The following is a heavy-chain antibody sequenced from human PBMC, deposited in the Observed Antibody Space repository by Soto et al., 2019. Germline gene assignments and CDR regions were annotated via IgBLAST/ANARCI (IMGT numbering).Heavy chain of an antibody. CDR3: ARVLSYYDNTGYYPYYFDY. Sequence: SETLSLTCAVYGGSFSGYYWSWIRQSPGKGLEWIGEINHRGSTNYNPSLKSRVTISVDTSKNQFSLKLNSVTAADTAVYYCARVLSYYDNTGYYPYYFDYWGQGTLVTVSS. D-gene: IGHD3-22*01. CDR1: GGSFSGYY. CDR2: INHRGST. V-gene: IGHV4-34*01. J-gene: IGHJ4*01.